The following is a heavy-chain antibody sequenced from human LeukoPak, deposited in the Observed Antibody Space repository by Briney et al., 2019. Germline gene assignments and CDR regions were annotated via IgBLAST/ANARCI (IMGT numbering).Heavy chain of an antibody. V-gene: IGHV3-53*01. CDR3: ASVSKNSGSGSLAYY. CDR2: IYSGGTT. CDR1: GFTGSINH. J-gene: IGHJ4*02. D-gene: IGHD3-10*01. Sequence: QPGGSLRLSCAASGFTGSINHMSGVRQAPGKGLQWVSLIYSGGTTYYADSVKGRFTISRDNSKNTLYHQMNSLRPEDTAVYYCASVSKNSGSGSLAYYWGQGTLVTVSS.